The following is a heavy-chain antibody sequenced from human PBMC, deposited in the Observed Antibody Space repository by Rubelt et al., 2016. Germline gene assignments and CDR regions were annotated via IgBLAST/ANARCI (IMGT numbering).Heavy chain of an antibody. V-gene: IGHV4-34*02. CDR1: GESVSGYS. D-gene: IGHD5/OR15-5a*01. Sequence: QVQLQQLGAGLFKPSETLSLTCAVSGESVSGYSWSWLRQPPGKALEWLGEISRSGRTSHNPSLKSRVIISADTSKNKCSRERTPVTTADTAVYYCAKCLYETRMASWGQGTLVTVSS. CDR3: AKCLYETRMAS. CDR2: ISRSGRT. J-gene: IGHJ1*01.